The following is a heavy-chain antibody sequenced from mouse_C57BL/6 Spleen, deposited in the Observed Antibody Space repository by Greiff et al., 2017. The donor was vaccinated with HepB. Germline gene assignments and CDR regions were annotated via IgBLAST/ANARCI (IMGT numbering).Heavy chain of an antibody. D-gene: IGHD1-1*01. CDR2: INYDGSST. CDR1: GFTFSDYY. CDR3: ARYGSSRYWYFDV. Sequence: EVKVVESEGGLVQPGSSMKLSCTASGFTFSDYYMAWVRQVPEKGLEWVANINYDGSSTYYLDSLKSRFIISRDNAKNTLYLQMSSLKSEDTATYYCARYGSSRYWYFDVWGTGTTVTVSS. J-gene: IGHJ1*03. V-gene: IGHV5-16*01.